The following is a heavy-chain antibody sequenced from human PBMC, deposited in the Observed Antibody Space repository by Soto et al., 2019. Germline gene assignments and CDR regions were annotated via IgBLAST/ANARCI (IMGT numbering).Heavy chain of an antibody. V-gene: IGHV3-30*18. CDR1: GFTFSNYG. Sequence: PGGSLRLSCAASGFTFSNYGIHWVRQAPGKGLEWVAVISHDGNKEYYADSVKGRFTVSRDNSKKTVYLQMNSLRAEDTAMYYCAKVAPSISILWGFDHWAPGTLVTVSS. CDR2: ISHDGNKE. J-gene: IGHJ5*02. CDR3: AKVAPSISILWGFDH. D-gene: IGHD2-21*01.